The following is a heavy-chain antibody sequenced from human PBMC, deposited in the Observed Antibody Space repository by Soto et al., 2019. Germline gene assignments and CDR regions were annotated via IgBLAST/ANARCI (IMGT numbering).Heavy chain of an antibody. J-gene: IGHJ4*02. V-gene: IGHV3-73*01. CDR3: TSPYSSSSWQTIVGM. D-gene: IGHD6-6*01. CDR1: GFTFSGSA. Sequence: GGSLRLSCAASGFTFSGSAMHWVRQASGKGLEWVGRIRSKANSYATAYAASVKGRFTISRDDSKNTAYLQMNSLKTEDTAVYYCTSPYSSSSWQTIVGMWGQGTLVTVSS. CDR2: IRSKANSYAT.